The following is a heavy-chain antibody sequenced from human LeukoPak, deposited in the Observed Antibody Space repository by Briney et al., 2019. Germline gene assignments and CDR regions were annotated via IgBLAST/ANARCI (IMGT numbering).Heavy chain of an antibody. CDR1: EFTFSSYS. D-gene: IGHD2-15*01. CDR2: ISSSSSYI. CDR3: ARVFSCSGGSCYFILDY. Sequence: GGSLRLSCAASEFTFSSYSMNWVRQAPGKGLEWVSSISSSSSYIYYADSVKGRFTISRDNAKNSLYLQMNSLRAEDTAVYYCARVFSCSGGSCYFILDYWGQGTLVTVSS. J-gene: IGHJ4*02. V-gene: IGHV3-21*01.